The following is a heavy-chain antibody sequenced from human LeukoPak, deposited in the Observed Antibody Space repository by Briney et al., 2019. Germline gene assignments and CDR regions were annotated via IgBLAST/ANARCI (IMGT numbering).Heavy chain of an antibody. V-gene: IGHV3-21*06. CDR1: GFTFSAYS. J-gene: IGHJ4*02. CDR3: ARDSSGWSRDY. CDR2: INRGSNHI. Sequence: GGSLRLSCAASGFTFSAYSMSWVRQAPGKGLEWVSSINRGSNHIYYADAVKGRFTISRDNARNSLYLQMNSLRAEDTAIYYCARDSSGWSRDYWGQGTLVTVSS. D-gene: IGHD6-19*01.